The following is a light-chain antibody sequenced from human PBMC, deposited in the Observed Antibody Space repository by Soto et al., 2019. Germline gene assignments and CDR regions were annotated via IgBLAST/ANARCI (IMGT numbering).Light chain of an antibody. CDR1: QSIKKS. Sequence: DVQMTQSPSSLSASVGDRVTITCRASQSIKKSLNWYQQKPGKAPKLLIFAASNLQSGVPSRFSGSGSGTDFTLTISSLQAEDFATYYCQQNYITPPWTFXPGTKVDIK. CDR3: QQNYITPPWT. J-gene: IGKJ1*01. CDR2: AAS. V-gene: IGKV1-39*01.